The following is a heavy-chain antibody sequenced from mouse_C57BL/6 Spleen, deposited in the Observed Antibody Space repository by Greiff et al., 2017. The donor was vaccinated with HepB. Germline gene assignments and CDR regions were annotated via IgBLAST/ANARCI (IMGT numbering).Heavy chain of an antibody. CDR2: IYPSDSET. CDR3: ARSPHEYDDGGYAMDY. CDR1: GYTFTSYW. Sequence: QVQLQQPGAELVRPGSSVKLSCKASGYTFTSYWMDWVKQRPGQGLEWIGNIYPSDSETHYNQKFKDKATLTVDKSSSTAYMQLSSLTSEDSAVYYCARSPHEYDDGGYAMDYWGQGTSVTVSS. V-gene: IGHV1-61*01. D-gene: IGHD2-4*01. J-gene: IGHJ4*01.